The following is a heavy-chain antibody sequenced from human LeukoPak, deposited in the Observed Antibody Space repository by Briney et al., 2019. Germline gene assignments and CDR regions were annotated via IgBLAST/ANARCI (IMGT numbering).Heavy chain of an antibody. V-gene: IGHV4-61*01. CDR2: IYYSGST. CDR3: ARVGVRFWEAFDI. D-gene: IGHD3-3*01. CDR1: GGSVSSGSYY. J-gene: IGHJ3*02. Sequence: SGPTLVKPSETLSLTCTVSGGSVSSGSYYWSWIRQPPGKGLEWIGYIYYSGSTYYNPSLQSRITISVDTSKNQFSLKLSSVTAADTAVYYCARVGVRFWEAFDIWGQGTLVTVSS.